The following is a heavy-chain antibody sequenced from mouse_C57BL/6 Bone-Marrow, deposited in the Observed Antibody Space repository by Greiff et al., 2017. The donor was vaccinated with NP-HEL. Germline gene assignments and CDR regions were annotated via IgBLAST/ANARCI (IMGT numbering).Heavy chain of an antibody. CDR1: GYSFTGYY. CDR2: INPSTGGT. J-gene: IGHJ4*01. Sequence: EVQLVESGPELVKPGASVKISCKASGYSFTGYYMHWVKQSSEKSLEWIGEINPSTGGTSYNQKFKGKATLTVDKSSSTAYMQLKSLTSEDSAVYYCARGGDSSGPYAMDYWGQGTSVTVSS. V-gene: IGHV1-43*01. CDR3: ARGGDSSGPYAMDY. D-gene: IGHD3-2*02.